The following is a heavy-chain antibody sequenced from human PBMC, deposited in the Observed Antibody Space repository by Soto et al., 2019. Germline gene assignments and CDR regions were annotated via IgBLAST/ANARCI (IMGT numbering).Heavy chain of an antibody. J-gene: IGHJ2*01. Sequence: PGKGLEWVSSISSSSSYIYYADSVKGRFTISRDNAKNSLYLQMNSLRAEGTAVYYCFFFQAEDGIRDL. V-gene: IGHV3-21*01. D-gene: IGHD2-21*01. CDR3: FFFQAEDGIRDL. CDR2: ISSSSSYI.